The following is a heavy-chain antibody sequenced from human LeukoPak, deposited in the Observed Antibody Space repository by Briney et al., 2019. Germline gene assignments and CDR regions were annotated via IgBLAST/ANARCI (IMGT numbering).Heavy chain of an antibody. CDR1: GGTFSSYA. CDR2: IIPIFGTA. V-gene: IGHV1-69*05. Sequence: SVKVSXKASGGTFSSYAISWVRQAPGQGLEWMGRIIPIFGTANYAQKFQGRVTITTDESTSTAYMELSSLRSEDTAVYYCASLVRGAFDIWGQGTMVTVSS. D-gene: IGHD6-13*01. CDR3: ASLVRGAFDI. J-gene: IGHJ3*02.